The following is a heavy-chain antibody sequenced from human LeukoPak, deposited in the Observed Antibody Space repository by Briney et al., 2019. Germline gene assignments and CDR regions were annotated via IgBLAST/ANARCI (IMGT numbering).Heavy chain of an antibody. CDR3: ARVQMDTAMAKGGYYFDY. V-gene: IGHV4-38-2*02. CDR1: GYSISSGYY. J-gene: IGHJ4*02. Sequence: SETLSLTCSVSGYSISSGYYWGWIRQPPGKGLEWIGSIYHSGSTLYNPSLRSRITISLDTSKNHFSLKLSSVTAADTAVYYCARVQMDTAMAKGGYYFDYWGQGTLVTVSS. D-gene: IGHD5-18*01. CDR2: IYHSGST.